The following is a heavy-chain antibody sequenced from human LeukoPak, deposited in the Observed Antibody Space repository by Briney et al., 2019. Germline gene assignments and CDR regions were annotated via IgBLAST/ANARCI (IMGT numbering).Heavy chain of an antibody. CDR2: IYYSGST. D-gene: IGHD1-26*01. J-gene: IGHJ4*02. V-gene: IGHV4-39*01. CDR1: GGSISSSSYY. Sequence: PSETLSLTCTVSGGSISSSSYYWGWIRQPPGKGLEWIGSIYYSGSTYYNPSLKSRVTISVDTSKNQFSLKLRSMTAADTAVYYCARLSASYSLFWGQGTRVTVSS. CDR3: ARLSASYSLF.